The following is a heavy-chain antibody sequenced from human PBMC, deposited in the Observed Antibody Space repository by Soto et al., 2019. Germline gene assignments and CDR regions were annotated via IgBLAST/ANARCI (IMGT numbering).Heavy chain of an antibody. CDR2: IIPIFGTA. V-gene: IGHV1-69*01. CDR3: ARGGGGTYSGPDYNWFDP. D-gene: IGHD2-15*01. Sequence: QVQLVQSGAEVKKPGSSVKVSCKASGGTFSSYAISWVRQAPGQGLEWLGGIIPIFGTANYAQKLQGRVTITADESTSTAYMELSSLRSEDTAVYYCARGGGGTYSGPDYNWFDPWGQGTLVTVSS. J-gene: IGHJ5*02. CDR1: GGTFSSYA.